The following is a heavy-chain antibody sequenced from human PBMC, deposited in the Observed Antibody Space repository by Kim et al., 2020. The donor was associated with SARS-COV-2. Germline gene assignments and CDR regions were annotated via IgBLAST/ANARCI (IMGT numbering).Heavy chain of an antibody. J-gene: IGHJ4*02. V-gene: IGHV1-2*06. CDR2: INPNNGGT. Sequence: ASVKVSCKASGHTFTGYYIHWVRQAPGQGLEWMGRINPNNGGTNYAQKFQGRVTMTRDTSISTAYMDLSSLRSDDTAVYYCARVPIVGPTGDFDYWGQGTLVTVSS. CDR1: GHTFTGYY. CDR3: ARVPIVGPTGDFDY. D-gene: IGHD1-26*01.